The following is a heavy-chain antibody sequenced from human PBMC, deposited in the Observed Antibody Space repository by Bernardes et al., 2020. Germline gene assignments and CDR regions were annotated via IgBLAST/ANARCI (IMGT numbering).Heavy chain of an antibody. D-gene: IGHD6-6*01. CDR2: IYYSGST. Sequence: SETLSLTCTVSGGSISSYYWSWIRQPPGKGLEWIGYIYYSGSTNYNPSLKSRVTISVDTSKNQFSLKLSSVTAADTAVYYCARAPGAARPRWFDPWGQGTLVTVSS. J-gene: IGHJ5*02. V-gene: IGHV4-59*01. CDR1: GGSISSYY. CDR3: ARAPGAARPRWFDP.